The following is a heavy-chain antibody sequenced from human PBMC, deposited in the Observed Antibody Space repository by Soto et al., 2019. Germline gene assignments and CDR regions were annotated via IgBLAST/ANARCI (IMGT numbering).Heavy chain of an antibody. CDR2: MSPNSGNT. CDR1: GYTFTNYH. CDR3: ARERSGYFDY. Sequence: ASVKVSCKASGYTFTNYHISWVRQATGQGLEWMGWMSPNSGNTGYAQKFQGRVTMTRNTSISTAYMELSSLRSEDTVVYYCARERSGYFDYWGQGTLVTVSS. J-gene: IGHJ4*02. D-gene: IGHD2-15*01. V-gene: IGHV1-8*02.